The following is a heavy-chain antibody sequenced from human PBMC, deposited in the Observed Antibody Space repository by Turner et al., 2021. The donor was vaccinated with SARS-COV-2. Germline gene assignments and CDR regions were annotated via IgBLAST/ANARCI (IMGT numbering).Heavy chain of an antibody. CDR3: ARGIPAAAGLVNWFDP. V-gene: IGHV4-59*01. J-gene: IGHJ5*02. D-gene: IGHD6-13*01. CDR1: GGSISSYY. CDR2: IYYSGST. Sequence: QVQLQESGPGLVKPSETLSLTCTGPGGSISSYYWSWIRQPPGKGLEWIGYIYYSGSTNYNPSLKSRFTISIDTSKNQFSLKLSSVTAADTAVYYCARGIPAAAGLVNWFDPWGQGTLVTVSS.